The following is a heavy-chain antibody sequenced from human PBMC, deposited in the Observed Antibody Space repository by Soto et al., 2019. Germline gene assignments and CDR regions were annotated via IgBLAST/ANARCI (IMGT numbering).Heavy chain of an antibody. CDR3: ARDSHYDSSGFDY. V-gene: IGHV4-31*03. D-gene: IGHD3-22*01. CDR1: GGSISSGGYY. J-gene: IGHJ4*02. Sequence: SETLSLTCTVSGGSISSGGYYWSWIRQHPGKGLEWIGCIYYSGSTYYNPSLKSRVTISVDTSKNQFSLKLSSVTAADTAVYYCARDSHYDSSGFDYWGQGTLVTVSS. CDR2: IYYSGST.